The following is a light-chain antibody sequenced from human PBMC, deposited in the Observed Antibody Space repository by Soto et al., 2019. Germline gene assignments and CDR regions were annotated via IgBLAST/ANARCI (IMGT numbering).Light chain of an antibody. CDR1: QSISSY. V-gene: IGKV1-39*01. CDR3: QQSYSDPRT. CDR2: AAS. Sequence: DIQMTQSPSSLSASVGDRVTITCRASQSISSYLNWYQQKPGKAPKLLIYAASSLQSGVPSRFSGSGSGTDFTLTISSLQPEDFATYYCQQSYSDPRTFGQGTKVEI. J-gene: IGKJ1*01.